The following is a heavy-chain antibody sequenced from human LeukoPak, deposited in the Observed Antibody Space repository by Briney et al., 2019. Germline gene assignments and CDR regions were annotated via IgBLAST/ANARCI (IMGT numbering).Heavy chain of an antibody. J-gene: IGHJ5*02. CDR3: ARDRNYAGS. CDR1: GFTFSNYW. CDR2: TNGEGSRR. V-gene: IGHV3-74*01. Sequence: GGSLRLSCAASGFTFSNYWMHWVRRAPGEGLVWVSRTNGEGSRRDYADSVQGRFTISRDNAKNTLYLQMNSLRAEDTAVYYCARDRNYAGSWGQGTLVTVSS. D-gene: IGHD4-11*01.